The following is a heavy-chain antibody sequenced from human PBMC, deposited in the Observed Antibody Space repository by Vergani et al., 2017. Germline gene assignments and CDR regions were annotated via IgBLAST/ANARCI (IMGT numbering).Heavy chain of an antibody. V-gene: IGHV3-33*01. D-gene: IGHD2-2*01. CDR2: IWYDGSNK. J-gene: IGHJ6*02. Sequence: QVQLVESGGGVVQPGRSLRLSCAASGFTFSSYGMHWVRQAPGKGLEWVAVIWYDGSNKYYADSVKGRFTISRDNSKNTLYLQMNSLRAEDTAVYYCARRAQYCSSTSCSTPTATTYYGMDVWGQGTTVTVSS. CDR3: ARRAQYCSSTSCSTPTATTYYGMDV. CDR1: GFTFSSYG.